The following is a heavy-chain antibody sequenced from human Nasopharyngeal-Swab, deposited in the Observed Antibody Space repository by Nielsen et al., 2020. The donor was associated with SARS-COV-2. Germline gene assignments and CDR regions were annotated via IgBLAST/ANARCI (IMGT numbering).Heavy chain of an antibody. J-gene: IGHJ6*02. CDR2: IGDKDHNYAT. D-gene: IGHD3-10*01. Sequence: VRQMPGKGMGWVGRIGDKDHNYATTYGASVQGRFTISRDDSKNTAFLQMNSLRAEDTAVYYCAKREGSGSWLPRYYYGLGVWGQGTTVTVSS. CDR3: AKREGSGSWLPRYYYGLGV. V-gene: IGHV3-73*01.